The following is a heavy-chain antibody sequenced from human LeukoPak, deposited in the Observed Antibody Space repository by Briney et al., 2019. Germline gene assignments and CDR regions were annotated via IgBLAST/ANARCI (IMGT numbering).Heavy chain of an antibody. V-gene: IGHV3-11*04. J-gene: IGHJ6*03. D-gene: IGHD3-22*01. CDR2: ISQGGSAI. CDR3: TTDPPYYYDEAYYYYMDV. Sequence: PGGSLRLSCAASGFTVSSNHMSWLRLAPGQGLEWVSYISQGGSAIYYADSAKGRFTISRDDAKNSLYLQVNSLRAEDTAVYYCTTDPPYYYDEAYYYYMDVWGKGTTVTVSS. CDR1: GFTVSSNH.